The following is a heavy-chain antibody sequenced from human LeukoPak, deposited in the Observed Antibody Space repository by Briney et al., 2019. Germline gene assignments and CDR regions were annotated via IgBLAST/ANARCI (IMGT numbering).Heavy chain of an antibody. J-gene: IGHJ4*02. V-gene: IGHV1-69*13. Sequence: ASVKVSCKASGGTLSGYALSWVRQAPGQGLEWMGGIILIADTTNYAPKFQGRVTITADESTNTAYMELSRLTSEDTAVYFCARGFSGPNWGKRYLEYWGQGTLVTVSS. D-gene: IGHD7-27*01. CDR3: ARGFSGPNWGKRYLEY. CDR2: IILIADTT. CDR1: GGTLSGYA.